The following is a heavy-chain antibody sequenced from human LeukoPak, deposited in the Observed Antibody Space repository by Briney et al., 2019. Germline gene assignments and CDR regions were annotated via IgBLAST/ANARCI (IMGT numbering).Heavy chain of an antibody. D-gene: IGHD3-22*01. V-gene: IGHV3-7*03. CDR1: GFTFSSYW. Sequence: GGSLRLSCAASGFTFSSYWMSWVRQAPGKGLEWVANIKQDGSDKCYVDSVKGRFTISRDNSKNTLYLQMNSLRAEDTAVYYCAKVGTMIVVVINYFDYWGQGTLVTVSS. CDR2: IKQDGSDK. CDR3: AKVGTMIVVVINYFDY. J-gene: IGHJ4*02.